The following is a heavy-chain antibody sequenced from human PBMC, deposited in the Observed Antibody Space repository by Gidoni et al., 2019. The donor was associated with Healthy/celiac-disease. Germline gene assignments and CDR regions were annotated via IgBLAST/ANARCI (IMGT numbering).Heavy chain of an antibody. J-gene: IGHJ4*02. D-gene: IGHD2-21*01. Sequence: APGKGLEWVGFIRSKAYGGTTEYAASVKGRFTISRDDSKSIAYLQMNSLKTEDTAVYYCTRTAPQVFTFDYWGQGTLVTVSS. V-gene: IGHV3-49*02. CDR3: TRTAPQVFTFDY. CDR2: IRSKAYGGTT.